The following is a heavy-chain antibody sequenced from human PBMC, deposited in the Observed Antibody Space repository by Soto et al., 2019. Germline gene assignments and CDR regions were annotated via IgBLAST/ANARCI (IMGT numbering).Heavy chain of an antibody. D-gene: IGHD3-10*01. CDR2: IYHSGST. V-gene: IGHV4-4*02. CDR3: ARNPHGSGSYYNWFDP. J-gene: IGHJ5*02. CDR1: GGSINSSNW. Sequence: PSETMSLTCAVSGGSINSSNWWGSVRQPPGKGLEWIGEIYHSGSTNYNPSLKSRVTISVDKSKNQFSLKLSSVTAADTAVYYCARNPHGSGSYYNWFDPWGQGTLVTVSS.